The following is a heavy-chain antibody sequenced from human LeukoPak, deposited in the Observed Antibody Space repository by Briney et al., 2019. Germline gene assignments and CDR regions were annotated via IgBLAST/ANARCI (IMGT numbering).Heavy chain of an antibody. J-gene: IGHJ1*01. V-gene: IGHV3-23*01. D-gene: IGHD2-15*01. CDR3: ARADYWWSKGRGYFRH. CDR2: ISGSGGST. Sequence: GGSLRLSCAASGLTFSNNAMSWVRQAPGKGLEWVSAISGSGGSTYYADSVKGRFTISRDNSKNTLYLQMNSLRAEDAAVYYCARADYWWSKGRGYFRHWGQGTLVTVSS. CDR1: GLTFSNNA.